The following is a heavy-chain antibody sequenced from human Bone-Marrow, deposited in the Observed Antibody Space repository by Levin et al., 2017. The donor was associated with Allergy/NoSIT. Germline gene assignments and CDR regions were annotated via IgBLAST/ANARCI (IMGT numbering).Heavy chain of an antibody. CDR3: VKFDGQDKPSQYIDV. J-gene: IGHJ6*04. CDR1: GFPFSRFA. CDR2: ISFDGGKK. D-gene: IGHD3-9*01. Sequence: HPGGSLRLSCAASGFPFSRFAMHWVRQAPDKGLEWVAVISFDGGKKYFAEVVKGRFTISRDDSKSTVYLQMNSLRVEDTGVYYCVKFDGQDKPSQYIDVWGKGTTVTVSS. V-gene: IGHV3-30*03.